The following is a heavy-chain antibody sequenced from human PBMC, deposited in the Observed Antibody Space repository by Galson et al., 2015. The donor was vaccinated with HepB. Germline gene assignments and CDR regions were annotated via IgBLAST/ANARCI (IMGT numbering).Heavy chain of an antibody. Sequence: SLRLSCAVSGFTFSNYRMSWVRQAPGKGLEWVANIKQDGSEKYYVDPVKGRFTISRDNAKNSLYLQMNSLRVEDTAVYYCTRGGMWWAFAYWGQGSLVTVSS. J-gene: IGHJ4*02. D-gene: IGHD2-21*01. CDR3: TRGGMWWAFAY. CDR1: GFTFSNYR. CDR2: IKQDGSEK. V-gene: IGHV3-7*05.